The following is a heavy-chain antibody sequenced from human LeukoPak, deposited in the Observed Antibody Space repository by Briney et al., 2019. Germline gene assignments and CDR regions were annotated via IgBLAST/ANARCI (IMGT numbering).Heavy chain of an antibody. J-gene: IGHJ5*02. D-gene: IGHD3-10*01. Sequence: SETLSLTCAVYGGSFSGYYWSWIRKPPGKGLEWIGEINHSGSTNYNPSLKSRVTISVDTSKNQFSLKLSSVTAADTAVYYCARGKFYYGSGFNWFDPWGQGTLVTVSS. CDR2: INHSGST. V-gene: IGHV4-34*01. CDR1: GGSFSGYY. CDR3: ARGKFYYGSGFNWFDP.